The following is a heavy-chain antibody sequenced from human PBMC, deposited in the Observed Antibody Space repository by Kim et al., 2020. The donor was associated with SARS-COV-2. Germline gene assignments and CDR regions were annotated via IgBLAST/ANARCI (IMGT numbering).Heavy chain of an antibody. J-gene: IGHJ6*02. D-gene: IGHD6-19*01. CDR2: IYPGDSDT. Sequence: GESLKISCKGSGYSFTSYWIGWVRQMPGKGLEWMGIIYPGDSDTRYSPSFQGQVTISADKSISTAYLQWSSLKASDTAMYYCARHFSVAGAPHYYYGMDVWGQGTTVTVSS. CDR3: ARHFSVAGAPHYYYGMDV. V-gene: IGHV5-51*01. CDR1: GYSFTSYW.